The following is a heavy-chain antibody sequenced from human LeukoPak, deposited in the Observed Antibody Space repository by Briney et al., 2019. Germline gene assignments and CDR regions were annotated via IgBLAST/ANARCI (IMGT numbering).Heavy chain of an antibody. J-gene: IGHJ6*03. CDR1: GGSISSSSYY. Sequence: SETLSLTCTVSGGSISSSSYYWGWIRQPPGKGLEWIGSIYYSGSTYSNPSLQSRVTISVDTSKNQFSLKLNSVTAADTAVYYCASFYCSGGSCYQYYSFYYMDVWGKGTTVTISS. V-gene: IGHV4-39*01. D-gene: IGHD2-15*01. CDR2: IYYSGST. CDR3: ASFYCSGGSCYQYYSFYYMDV.